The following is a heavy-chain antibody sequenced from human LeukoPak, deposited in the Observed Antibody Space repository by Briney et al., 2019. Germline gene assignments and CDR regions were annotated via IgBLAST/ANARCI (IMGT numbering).Heavy chain of an antibody. J-gene: IGHJ3*02. Sequence: SETLSLTYTVSGDSISSHYWSWIRQPAGKGLEWIGRTYTSGSTDYNPSLKSRVTISLDRSKNQFSLKLSSVTAADTAVYYCARDLNVRDGYNHDAFDIWGQGTMVTVSP. CDR3: ARDLNVRDGYNHDAFDI. V-gene: IGHV4-4*07. CDR1: GDSISSHY. D-gene: IGHD5-24*01. CDR2: TYTSGST.